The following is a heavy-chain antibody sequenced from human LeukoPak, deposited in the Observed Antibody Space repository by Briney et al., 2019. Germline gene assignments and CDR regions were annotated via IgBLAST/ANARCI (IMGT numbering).Heavy chain of an antibody. CDR3: AKDFSVQLWEEGDWFDP. Sequence: QPGGSLRLSCAASGFTFSSYGMHWVRQAPGKGLEWVAFIRYDGSNKYYADSVKGRFTISRDNSKNTLYLQMNSLRAEDTAVYYCAKDFSVQLWEEGDWFDPWGQGTLVTVSS. V-gene: IGHV3-30*02. CDR2: IRYDGSNK. J-gene: IGHJ5*02. CDR1: GFTFSSYG. D-gene: IGHD5-18*01.